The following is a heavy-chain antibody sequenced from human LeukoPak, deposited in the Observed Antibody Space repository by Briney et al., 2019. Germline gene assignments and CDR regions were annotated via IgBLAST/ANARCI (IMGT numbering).Heavy chain of an antibody. CDR3: ARDLDSSGWAALDY. V-gene: IGHV1-46*01. J-gene: IGHJ4*02. D-gene: IGHD6-19*01. CDR2: INPSGGST. CDR1: GFTFSNYG. Sequence: ASVKVSCKASGFTFSNYGISWVRQAPGQGLEWMGIINPSGGSTSYAQKFQGRVTMTRDTSTSTLYMELSSLRSEDTAVYYCARDLDSSGWAALDYWGQGTLVTVSS.